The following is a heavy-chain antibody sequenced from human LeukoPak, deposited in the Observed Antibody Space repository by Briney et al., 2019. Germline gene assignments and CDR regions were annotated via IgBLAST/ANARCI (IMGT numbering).Heavy chain of an antibody. CDR3: ARSGGGALDDSSGYYMVDY. CDR1: GGTFSSYA. Sequence: AASVKVSCTASGGTFSSYAISWVRQAPGQGLEWMGGIIPIFGTANYAQKFQGRVTITADESTSTAYMELSSLRSEDTAVYYCARSGGGALDDSSGYYMVDYWGLGTLVTVSS. J-gene: IGHJ4*02. V-gene: IGHV1-69*13. CDR2: IIPIFGTA. D-gene: IGHD3-22*01.